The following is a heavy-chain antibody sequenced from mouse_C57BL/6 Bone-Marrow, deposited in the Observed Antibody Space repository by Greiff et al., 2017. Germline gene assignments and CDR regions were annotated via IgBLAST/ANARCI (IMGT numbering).Heavy chain of an antibody. CDR3: TRITTVVVPMDY. V-gene: IGHV5-6*01. J-gene: IGHJ4*01. CDR2: ISSGGSSS. CDR1: GFTFCSYG. Sequence: EVKLLESGGDLLKPGGSLKLSCAASGFTFCSYGLSLVRQTPYKRLGWVATISSGGSSSYYPDSVQGRFTISRDNAKNTLYLQMSSLQSEDTAIYYCTRITTVVVPMDYWGQGTSVTVSS. D-gene: IGHD1-1*01.